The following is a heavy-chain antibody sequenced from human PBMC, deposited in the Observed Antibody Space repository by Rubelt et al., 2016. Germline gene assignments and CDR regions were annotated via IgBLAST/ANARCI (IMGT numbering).Heavy chain of an antibody. CDR1: GGSISSSSYY. CDR2: IDYSGST. J-gene: IGHJ4*02. CDR3: ARGRDRDMVRGVIPFDY. V-gene: IGHV4-39*07. Sequence: QLQLQESGPGLVKPSETLSLTCTVSGGSISSSSYYWGWIRQPPGKGLEWIGSIDYSGSTYYNPSLKGRVTISVDTSKSQFSLKLSSVTAADTAVYYCARGRDRDMVRGVIPFDYWGQGTLVTVSS. D-gene: IGHD3-10*01.